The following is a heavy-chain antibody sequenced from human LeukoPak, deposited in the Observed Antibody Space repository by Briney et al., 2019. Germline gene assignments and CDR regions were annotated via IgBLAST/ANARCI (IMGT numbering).Heavy chain of an antibody. J-gene: IGHJ5*02. D-gene: IGHD1-26*01. Sequence: GGSLRLSCAASGFTFSSYGMNWVRQAPGKGLEWVSIIWYDGSNKYYEDSVKGRFTISRDNSKNTLYLQMNSLRAEDTAVYYCARDSGSYYGDWFDPWGQGTLVTVSS. CDR1: GFTFSSYG. CDR3: ARDSGSYYGDWFDP. CDR2: IWYDGSNK. V-gene: IGHV3-33*01.